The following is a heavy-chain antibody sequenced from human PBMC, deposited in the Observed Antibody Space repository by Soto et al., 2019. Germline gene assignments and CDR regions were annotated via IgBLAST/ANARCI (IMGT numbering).Heavy chain of an antibody. CDR3: ATLDGLSAAGTWGNLQH. J-gene: IGHJ1*01. CDR2: ISGTGERT. D-gene: IGHD6-13*01. V-gene: IGHV3-23*01. Sequence: EVQLLESGGGLVQPGGSLRLSCAASGLTFNSYSMTWVRQAPGQGLEWVSAISGTGERTYYADSVQGRFTISRDNSKSTVFLQLSSLRAEDTAVYYCATLDGLSAAGTWGNLQHWGQGTLVTFS. CDR1: GLTFNSYS.